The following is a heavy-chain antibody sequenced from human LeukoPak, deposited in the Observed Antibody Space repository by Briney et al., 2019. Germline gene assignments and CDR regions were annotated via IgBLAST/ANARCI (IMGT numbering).Heavy chain of an antibody. J-gene: IGHJ6*03. D-gene: IGHD2-8*01. CDR1: GGTFSSYA. CDR3: AGGVMSFDYYYYYMDV. Sequence: SVKVSCKASGGTFSSYAISWVRQAPGQGLEWMGGIIPIFGTANYAQKFQGRVTITTDESTSTAYMELSSLRSEDTAVYYCAGGVMSFDYYYYYMDVWGKGTTVTVSS. CDR2: IIPIFGTA. V-gene: IGHV1-69*05.